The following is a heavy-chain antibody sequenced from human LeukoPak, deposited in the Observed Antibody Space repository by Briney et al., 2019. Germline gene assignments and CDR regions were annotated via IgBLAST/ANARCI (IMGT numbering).Heavy chain of an antibody. CDR3: ARGGYCGGDCRGVNWFDP. D-gene: IGHD2-21*02. V-gene: IGHV1-18*01. CDR2: ISAYSGNT. J-gene: IGHJ5*02. Sequence: GSSVKVSCKASGYTFTSYGINWVRQAPGQGLEWMGWISAYSGNTTYAQKLQGRVTMTTDTSTSTAYMELRSLRSDDTAVYYCARGGYCGGDCRGVNWFDPWGQGTLVTVSS. CDR1: GYTFTSYG.